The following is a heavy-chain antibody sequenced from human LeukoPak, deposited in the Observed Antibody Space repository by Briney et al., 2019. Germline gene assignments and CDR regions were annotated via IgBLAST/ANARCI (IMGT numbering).Heavy chain of an antibody. CDR2: ISGSGGRT. CDR3: AKGLWFGEFFPVGGVDV. J-gene: IGHJ6*04. Sequence: GGALRLSCAGSGCTFSRYAMSWVRQAPGKGLEGVSAISGSGGRTYYADCVKGRFTISRDNSKNTLYLQMNRLRAEDTAVYYCAKGLWFGEFFPVGGVDVWGKGTTVTVSS. D-gene: IGHD3-10*01. CDR1: GCTFSRYA. V-gene: IGHV3-23*01.